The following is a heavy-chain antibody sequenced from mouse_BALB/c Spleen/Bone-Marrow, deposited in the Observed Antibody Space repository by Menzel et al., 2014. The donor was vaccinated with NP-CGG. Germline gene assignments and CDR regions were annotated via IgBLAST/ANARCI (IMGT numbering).Heavy chain of an antibody. CDR2: IWGVGTT. CDR1: GFSLTDYG. V-gene: IGHV2-6-5*01. D-gene: IGHD2-4*01. CDR3: AKIYYDFDGFAH. Sequence: VMLVESGPGLVAPSQSLSITCTVSGFSLTDYGVSWIRRPPGKGLEWLGVIWGVGTTYYNSALKSRLSISKDNSKSQVFLKMNSLQTDDTAIYYCAKIYYDFDGFAHWGQGTLVTVSA. J-gene: IGHJ3*01.